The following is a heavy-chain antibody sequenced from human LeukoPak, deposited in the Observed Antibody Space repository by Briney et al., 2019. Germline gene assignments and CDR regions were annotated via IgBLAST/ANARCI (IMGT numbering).Heavy chain of an antibody. CDR2: ISAYNGNT. Sequence: AAVNVSCKASGYTFTSYGISWVRHAPGQGLEWMGWISAYNGNTNYAQKLQGRVTMTTDTSTSTAYMELRSLRSDDTAVYYCARVAPSITIFYGMDVWGQGTTVTVSS. V-gene: IGHV1-18*01. CDR1: GYTFTSYG. CDR3: ARVAPSITIFYGMDV. J-gene: IGHJ6*02. D-gene: IGHD3-3*01.